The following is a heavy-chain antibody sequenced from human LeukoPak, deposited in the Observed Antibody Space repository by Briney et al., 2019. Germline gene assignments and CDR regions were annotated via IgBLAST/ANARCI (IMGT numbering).Heavy chain of an antibody. Sequence: GRSLRLSFAASGFTFSSYWIHWVRQAPGKGLVWVSRINPDGSVTTYADSVKGRFTISRDNAKNTLYLQMNGLRAEDTAVYYCANDFTGPYDFWGQGTLVTVSS. D-gene: IGHD3/OR15-3a*01. J-gene: IGHJ4*02. CDR2: INPDGSVT. V-gene: IGHV3-74*01. CDR1: GFTFSSYW. CDR3: ANDFTGPYDF.